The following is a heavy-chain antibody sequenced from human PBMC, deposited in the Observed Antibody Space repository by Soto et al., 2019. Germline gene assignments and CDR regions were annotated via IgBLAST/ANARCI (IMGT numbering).Heavy chain of an antibody. D-gene: IGHD3-22*01. CDR3: ASIYDSSGYYYGNNWFDP. J-gene: IGHJ5*02. CDR1: GGSISSGGYS. CDR2: IYYSGGT. Sequence: SETLSLTCAVSGGSISSGGYSWSWIRQHPGKGLEWIGYIYYSGGTYYNPSLKSRVTISVDTSKNQFSLELSSVTAADTAVYYCASIYDSSGYYYGNNWFDPWGQGTLVTVSS. V-gene: IGHV4-31*11.